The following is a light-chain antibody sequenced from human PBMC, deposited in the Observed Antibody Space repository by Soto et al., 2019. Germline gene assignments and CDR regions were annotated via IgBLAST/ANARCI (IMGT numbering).Light chain of an antibody. V-gene: IGKV3-20*01. CDR2: GAS. J-gene: IGKJ1*01. Sequence: ETVLTHSPGTLSLSPGERATLSCRASQIVSGNYLAWYQQKPGQAPMLLIYGASRRATGIPDRFSGGGSGTDFTLTISRLEPEDFAVYYCQQYDTTLETFGQGSKVDVK. CDR3: QQYDTTLET. CDR1: QIVSGNY.